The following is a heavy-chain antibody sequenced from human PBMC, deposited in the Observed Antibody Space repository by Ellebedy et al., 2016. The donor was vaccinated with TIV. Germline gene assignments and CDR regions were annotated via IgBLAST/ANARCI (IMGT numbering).Heavy chain of an antibody. CDR2: IRGDSEK. Sequence: PGGSLRLSCAASGFSFRSYWMSWVRQVPGKGLGWVANIRGDSEKYYVDSVKGRFTISRDNGKNSLYLQMHSLRPEDTAVYYCARRGSYGDYAVQINSWFDSWGQGTLVTVSS. V-gene: IGHV3-7*01. CDR3: ARRGSYGDYAVQINSWFDS. J-gene: IGHJ5*01. CDR1: GFSFRSYW. D-gene: IGHD4-17*01.